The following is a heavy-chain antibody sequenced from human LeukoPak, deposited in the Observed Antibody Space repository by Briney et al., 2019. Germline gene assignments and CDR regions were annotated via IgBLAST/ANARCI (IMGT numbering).Heavy chain of an antibody. CDR2: IGGSGVST. Sequence: GGSLRLSCAAAGFTFSTYGMTWVRQAPGKGLEWVSAIGGSGVSTYYADSVKGRFTISRDNSRNTLYLQMNSLRAEDTAVCLCAKDGVRDGEKKANMDILGKGTTV. J-gene: IGHJ6*03. CDR1: GFTFSTYG. D-gene: IGHD3-10*01. CDR3: AKDGVRDGEKKANMDI. V-gene: IGHV3-23*01.